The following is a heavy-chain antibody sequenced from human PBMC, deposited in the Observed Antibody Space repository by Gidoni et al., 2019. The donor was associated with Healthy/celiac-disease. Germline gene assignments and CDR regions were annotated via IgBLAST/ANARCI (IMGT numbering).Heavy chain of an antibody. CDR1: GFTFSSYG. V-gene: IGHV3-33*01. CDR3: ARDRVLRYFDWLLPDY. CDR2: IWYDGSNK. Sequence: QVQLVESGGGVVQPGRSLRLSCAASGFTFSSYGMHWVRQAPGKGLEWVAVIWYDGSNKYYADSVKGRFTISRDNSKNTLYLQMNSLRAEDTAVYYCARDRVLRYFDWLLPDYWGQGTLVTVSS. D-gene: IGHD3-9*01. J-gene: IGHJ4*02.